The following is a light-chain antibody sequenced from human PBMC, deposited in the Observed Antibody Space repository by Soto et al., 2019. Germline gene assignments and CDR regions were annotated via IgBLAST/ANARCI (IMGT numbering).Light chain of an antibody. CDR1: QRVSSSY. J-gene: IGKJ2*01. CDR2: GAS. CDR3: QQYASSPRT. V-gene: IGKV3-20*01. Sequence: EIVVTQSPGTLSLSPGERATLSCRASQRVSSSYLAWYQQKPGQAPRLLIYGASSRATGIPDRFSGSGSGTDFTLTISRLEPEDFAVYYCQQYASSPRTFGQGNKLEIK.